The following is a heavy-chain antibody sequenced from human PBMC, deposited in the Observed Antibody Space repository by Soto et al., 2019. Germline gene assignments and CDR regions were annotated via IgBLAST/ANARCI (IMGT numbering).Heavy chain of an antibody. CDR2: ISAYNGNT. J-gene: IGHJ6*02. CDR3: ARDRTYYYDSSGYGEDYYYGMDV. CDR1: GHTFTSYG. V-gene: IGHV1-18*01. D-gene: IGHD3-22*01. Sequence: QVQLVQSGAEVKKPGASVKVSCKASGHTFTSYGISWVRQAPGQGLEWMGWISAYNGNTNYAQKLQGRVTMTTDTSTSTAYMELRSLRSDDTAVYYCARDRTYYYDSSGYGEDYYYGMDVWGQGTTVTVSS.